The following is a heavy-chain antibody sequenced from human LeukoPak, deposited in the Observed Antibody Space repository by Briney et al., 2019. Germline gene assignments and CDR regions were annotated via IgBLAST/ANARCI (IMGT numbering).Heavy chain of an antibody. J-gene: IGHJ3*02. CDR3: ARINNYYDTSGDVFDI. V-gene: IGHV4-39*07. Sequence: PSETLSLTCTVSGGSIISSSSYWGWIRQPPGKGLEWIGSIYYSGSTYYNPSLKSRVTILVDTSKNQFSLKLSSVTAADTAVYYCARINNYYDTSGDVFDIWGQGTLVTVSS. CDR2: IYYSGST. D-gene: IGHD3-22*01. CDR1: GGSIISSSSY.